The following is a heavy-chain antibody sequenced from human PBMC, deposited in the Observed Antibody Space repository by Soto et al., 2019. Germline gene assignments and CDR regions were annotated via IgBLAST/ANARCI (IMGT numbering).Heavy chain of an antibody. CDR2: ISSSGSTI. CDR3: VRPYKVSSLYWYFDL. V-gene: IGHV3-48*03. Sequence: GGSLRLSCAASGFTFSSYEMNWVRQAPGKGLEWVSYISSSGSTIYHADSVKGRFTISRDNAKNSLYLQMNSLRAEDTAVYYCVRPYKVSSLYWYFDLWGRGTLVTVSS. J-gene: IGHJ2*01. CDR1: GFTFSSYE. D-gene: IGHD3-16*02.